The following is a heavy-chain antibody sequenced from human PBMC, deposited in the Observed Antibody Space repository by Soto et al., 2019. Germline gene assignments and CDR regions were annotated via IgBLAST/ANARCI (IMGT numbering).Heavy chain of an antibody. Sequence: ASVKVSCKASGYTFTTYAIHWVRQAPGQRLEWMGWIIAGHGDTNYSQNFQGRVTLTRDTSASIAYMELSSLSSEDTAVYYCARDGITRTATLDYWGQGTLVTVSS. V-gene: IGHV1-3*01. CDR3: ARDGITRTATLDY. CDR1: GYTFTTYA. CDR2: IIAGHGDT. D-gene: IGHD1-20*01. J-gene: IGHJ4*02.